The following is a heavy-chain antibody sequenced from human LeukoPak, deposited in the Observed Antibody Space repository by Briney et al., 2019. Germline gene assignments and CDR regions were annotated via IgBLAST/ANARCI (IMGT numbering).Heavy chain of an antibody. CDR3: AERPGGYSYGTGTGYFDL. CDR1: GFTFSSYG. J-gene: IGHJ2*01. CDR2: ISGNGAGT. V-gene: IGHV3-23*01. D-gene: IGHD5-18*01. Sequence: PGGSLRLSCAASGFTFSSYGMSWVRQAPGKGLEWVSGISGNGAGTYNADSVKGRFTISRDNSKNTLYLQMNSLRAEDTAVYYCAERPGGYSYGTGTGYFDLWGRGTLVTVSS.